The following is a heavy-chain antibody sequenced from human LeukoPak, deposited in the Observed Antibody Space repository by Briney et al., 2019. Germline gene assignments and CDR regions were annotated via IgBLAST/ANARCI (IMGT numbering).Heavy chain of an antibody. CDR1: GYAFSNYG. D-gene: IGHD5-18*01. CDR2: ISANTGNT. V-gene: IGHV1-18*01. J-gene: IGHJ4*02. CDR3: ARLGYSYGQYYFDY. Sequence: ASVKVSCKASGYAFSNYGITWVRQAPGQGLEWMGWISANTGNTNYAQKFQGRVTMTTDTSTNTAYMELRSLTSDDSAVYCCARLGYSYGQYYFDYWGQGTLVTVSS.